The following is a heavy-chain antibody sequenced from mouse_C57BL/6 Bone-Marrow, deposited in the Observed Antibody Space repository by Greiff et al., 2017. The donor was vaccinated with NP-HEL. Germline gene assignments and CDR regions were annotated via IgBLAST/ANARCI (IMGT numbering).Heavy chain of an antibody. CDR1: GFSLTSYG. CDR3: ARHGSSYWYFDV. Sequence: QVQLQQSGPGLVQPSQCLSITCTVSGFSLTSYGVHWVRQSPGKGLEWLGVIWSGGSTDYNAAFISRLSISKDNSKSQVFFKMNSLQADDTAIYYCARHGSSYWYFDVWGTGTTVTVSS. V-gene: IGHV2-2*01. CDR2: IWSGGST. J-gene: IGHJ1*03. D-gene: IGHD1-1*01.